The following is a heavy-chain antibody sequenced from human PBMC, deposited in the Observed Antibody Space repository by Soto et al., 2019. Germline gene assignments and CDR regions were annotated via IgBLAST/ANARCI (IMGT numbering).Heavy chain of an antibody. J-gene: IGHJ4*02. Sequence: PGGSLRLSCAASGFTFSSYEMNWVRQAPGKGLEWVSYISSTGTSMDYADSVKGRFTISRDNAKNSLHLQLNSLRDEDTAVYYCARETHFIDYWGQATLVSVSA. CDR1: GFTFSSYE. V-gene: IGHV3-48*03. CDR3: ARETHFIDY. CDR2: ISSTGTSM.